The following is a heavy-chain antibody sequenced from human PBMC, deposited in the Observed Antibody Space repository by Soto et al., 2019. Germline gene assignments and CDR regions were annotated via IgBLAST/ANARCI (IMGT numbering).Heavy chain of an antibody. Sequence: ASVKVSCKASGYTFTSYAMHWVRQAPGQRLEWMGWINAGNGNTKYSQKFQGRVTITRDTSASTAYMELSSLRSEDTAVYYCARDSRSSSWYEVCYFDYWGQGTLVTVSS. V-gene: IGHV1-3*01. CDR3: ARDSRSSSWYEVCYFDY. J-gene: IGHJ4*02. D-gene: IGHD6-13*01. CDR1: GYTFTSYA. CDR2: INAGNGNT.